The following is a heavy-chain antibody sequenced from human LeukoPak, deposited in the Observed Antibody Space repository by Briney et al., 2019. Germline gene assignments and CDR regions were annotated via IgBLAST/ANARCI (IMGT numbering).Heavy chain of an antibody. CDR2: INPNNGGT. CDR3: ATXLATTTPGDY. J-gene: IGHJ4*02. Sequence: ASVKVSCKASGYTFTAYHIHWVRQAPGQGLEWMGWINPNNGGTNYAQKFQGRVTVTRDTSITTAYMELNSLKSDDTAMYYCATXLATTTPGDYWGQGTLVTVSS. CDR1: GYTFTAYH. V-gene: IGHV1-2*02. D-gene: IGHD4-17*01.